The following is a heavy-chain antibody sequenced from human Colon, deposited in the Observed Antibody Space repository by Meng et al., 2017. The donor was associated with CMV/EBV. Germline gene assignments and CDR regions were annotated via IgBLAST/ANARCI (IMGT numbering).Heavy chain of an antibody. D-gene: IGHD6-19*01. V-gene: IGHV3-11*01. J-gene: IGHJ4*02. CDR1: GFSLNDFY. CDR2: ISGSSATI. CDR3: ARGARDGPYSAGWYDY. Sequence: GGSLRLSCTASGFSLNDFYMTWVRQAPGKGLEWLAHISGSSATIHYADSVRGRFTISKDNAENSLYLELKSVRVEDTALYFCARGARDGPYSAGWYDYWGQGALVTVSS.